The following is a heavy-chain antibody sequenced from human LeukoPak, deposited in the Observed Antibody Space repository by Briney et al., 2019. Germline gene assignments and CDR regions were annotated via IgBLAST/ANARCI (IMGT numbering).Heavy chain of an antibody. Sequence: PGGSLRLSCAASGFTFSGFAMTWVRQAPGKGLEWVSSIGSDYKTHYSESVKGRFAISRDNSKSTLFLQMNSLRAEDTAVYYCARGYSYGYFDYWGQGTLVTVSS. V-gene: IGHV3-23*01. CDR3: ARGYSYGYFDY. CDR1: GFTFSGFA. CDR2: IGSDYKT. J-gene: IGHJ4*02. D-gene: IGHD5-18*01.